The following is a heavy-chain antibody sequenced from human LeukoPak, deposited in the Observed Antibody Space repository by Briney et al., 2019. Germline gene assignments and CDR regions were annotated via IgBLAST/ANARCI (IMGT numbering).Heavy chain of an antibody. V-gene: IGHV3-30*01. CDR2: ISYDGSNK. D-gene: IGHD4-11*01. CDR3: ARSDYSNHFDY. Sequence: GGSLRLSCAASGFTFSSYAMHWVRQAPGKGLEWVAVISYDGSNKYYADSVKGRFTISRDNSKNTLYLQMNSLRAEDTAVYYCARSDYSNHFDYWGQGTLVTVSS. J-gene: IGHJ4*02. CDR1: GFTFSSYA.